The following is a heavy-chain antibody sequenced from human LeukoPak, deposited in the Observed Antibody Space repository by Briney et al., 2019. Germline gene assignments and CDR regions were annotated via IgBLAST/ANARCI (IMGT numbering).Heavy chain of an antibody. J-gene: IGHJ6*02. V-gene: IGHV4-31*03. CDR2: IYYSGST. Sequence: PSQTLSLTCTVSGGSISSGGYYWSWIRQHPGKGLEWIGYIYYSGSTYYNPSLKSRVTISVDTSKNQFSLKLSSVTAADTAVYYCAREAGVAATTRHERYYYYGMDVWGQGTTVTVSS. CDR3: AREAGVAATTRHERYYYYGMDV. D-gene: IGHD2-15*01. CDR1: GGSISSGGYY.